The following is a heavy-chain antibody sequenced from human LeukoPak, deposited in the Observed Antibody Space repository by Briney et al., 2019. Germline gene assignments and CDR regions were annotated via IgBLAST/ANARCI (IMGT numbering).Heavy chain of an antibody. CDR1: GGTFTSYA. CDR2: IIPIFGTA. V-gene: IGHV1-69*13. Sequence: PVKVSCKASGGTFTSYAISGGRQAPGQGLEWRGGIIPIFGTANYEEKFQGGVTITADESTSTAYMELSSMRCEDTAVYYCARGSIVATIPRYFDYWGQGTLVTVSS. D-gene: IGHD5-12*01. CDR3: ARGSIVATIPRYFDY. J-gene: IGHJ4*02.